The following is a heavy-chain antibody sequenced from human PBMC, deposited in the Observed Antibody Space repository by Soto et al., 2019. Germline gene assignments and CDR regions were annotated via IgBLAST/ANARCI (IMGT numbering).Heavy chain of an antibody. CDR2: ISAYNGNT. J-gene: IGHJ3*02. Sequence: QVQLVQSGAEVKKPGASVKVSCKASGYTITSYGIIWVRQAPGQGLEWMGWISAYNGNTNYAQKLQGRVTMTTDTSTSTAYMELRSLRSDDTAVYYCARPGYYDSSGYKRGNAFDIWGQGTMVTVSS. CDR1: GYTITSYG. D-gene: IGHD3-22*01. CDR3: ARPGYYDSSGYKRGNAFDI. V-gene: IGHV1-18*01.